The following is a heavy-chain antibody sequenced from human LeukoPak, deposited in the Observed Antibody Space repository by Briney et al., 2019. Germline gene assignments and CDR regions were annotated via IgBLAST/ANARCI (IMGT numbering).Heavy chain of an antibody. CDR1: GGSISSSSYY. V-gene: IGHV4-39*07. D-gene: IGHD6-13*01. Sequence: PSETLSLTCTVSGGSISSSSYYWGWIRQPPGKGLEWIGTIYYSGSTHYNPSLKRRVTISVDTSKNQFSLKLNSVTAADTAVYYCARIPRVSSSWSRWFDPWGQGTLVTVSS. J-gene: IGHJ5*02. CDR3: ARIPRVSSSWSRWFDP. CDR2: IYYSGST.